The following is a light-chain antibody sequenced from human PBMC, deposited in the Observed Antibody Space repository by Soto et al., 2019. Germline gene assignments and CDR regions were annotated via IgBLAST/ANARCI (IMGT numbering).Light chain of an antibody. V-gene: IGKV1-9*01. Sequence: DIQMSQSPSSLSAFVGDRVTITCRASQDIGNFLAWYQQKPGKVPKLLIYAASTLESGVPSRFSGSGSGTEFTLTISSLEPEDFAVYYCQQRTNWPPTFGQGTRLEIK. CDR3: QQRTNWPPT. J-gene: IGKJ5*01. CDR2: AAS. CDR1: QDIGNF.